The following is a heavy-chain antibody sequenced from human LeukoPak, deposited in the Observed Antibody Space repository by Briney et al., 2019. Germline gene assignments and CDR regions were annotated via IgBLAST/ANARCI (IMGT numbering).Heavy chain of an antibody. CDR1: GFTFINYE. CDR2: ISGGASII. CDR3: VREGENWNFFDD. V-gene: IGHV3-48*03. Sequence: GGSLRLSCGTSGFTFINYEINWVRQAPGKGLEWVSYISGGASIIYYADSVKGRFTISRDNAKNLVYLQMNSLRAEDTAVYYCVREGENWNFFDDWGQGTLVTVSS. J-gene: IGHJ4*02. D-gene: IGHD1-7*01.